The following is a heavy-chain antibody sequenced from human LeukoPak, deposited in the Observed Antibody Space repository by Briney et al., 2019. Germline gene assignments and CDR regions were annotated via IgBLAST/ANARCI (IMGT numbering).Heavy chain of an antibody. V-gene: IGHV1-69*13. D-gene: IGHD3-9*01. J-gene: IGHJ5*02. Sequence: ASVKVSCKASGGTFSSYAISWVRQAPGQGLEWMGGIIPIFGTANYAQKFQGRVTITADESTSTAYMELSSLRSEDTAVYYCAREHFDWLSVSKINCFDPWGQGTLVTVSS. CDR2: IIPIFGTA. CDR3: AREHFDWLSVSKINCFDP. CDR1: GGTFSSYA.